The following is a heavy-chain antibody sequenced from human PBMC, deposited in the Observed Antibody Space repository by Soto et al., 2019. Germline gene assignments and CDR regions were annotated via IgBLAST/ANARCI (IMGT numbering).Heavy chain of an antibody. Sequence: GSLRLSCAASGFTFSDCYRSWIRRAPGKGREWVSCIRSSGSTIYYADSVKGRFTISRDNAKNSLYLQMNSLRAEPTAVYYCAQAPPLYDFWRGLTPTSAYGMDVWGQGTTVTVSS. V-gene: IGHV3-11*01. J-gene: IGHJ6*02. CDR2: IRSSGSTI. D-gene: IGHD3-3*01. CDR3: AQAPPLYDFWRGLTPTSAYGMDV. CDR1: GFTFSDCY.